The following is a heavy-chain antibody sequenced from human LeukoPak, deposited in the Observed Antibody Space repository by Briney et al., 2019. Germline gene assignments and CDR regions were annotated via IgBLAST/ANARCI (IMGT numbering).Heavy chain of an antibody. V-gene: IGHV4-61*02. Sequence: SETLSLTCTVSGGSISSGSYSWSWIRQPAGKGLEWIGRIYTSGSTNYNPSLKSRVTISVDTSNNQFSMKLSSVTAADTAVYYCASSTGSGSYYPLFDYWGQGTLVTVSS. CDR3: ASSTGSGSYYPLFDY. CDR1: GGSISSGSYS. J-gene: IGHJ4*02. CDR2: IYTSGST. D-gene: IGHD3-10*01.